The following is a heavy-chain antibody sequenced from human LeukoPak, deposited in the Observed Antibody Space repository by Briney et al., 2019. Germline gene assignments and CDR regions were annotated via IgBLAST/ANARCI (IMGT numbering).Heavy chain of an antibody. V-gene: IGHV3-15*01. D-gene: IGHD4-11*01. CDR2: IKSKTDGGTT. Sequence: GPSLRLSCAASGSAFSNAWLTWVRQPPGEGREWAGRIKSKTDGGTTDYAAPVKGRFTISRNDSKNTVYLQMNILKTEDTAVYYCTTGVRVTGYGMDVWGQGTTVTVSS. CDR3: TTGVRVTGYGMDV. CDR1: GSAFSNAW. J-gene: IGHJ6*02.